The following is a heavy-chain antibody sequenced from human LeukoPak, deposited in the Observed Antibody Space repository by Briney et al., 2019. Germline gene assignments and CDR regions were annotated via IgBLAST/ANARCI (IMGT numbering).Heavy chain of an antibody. CDR2: IDHSGST. V-gene: IGHV4-4*02. J-gene: IGHJ4*02. Sequence: SETLSLTCAVSGGSIINSNWWSWVRQPPGKALEWIGEIDHSGSTSYNPSLKSRVTMSVDRSQNQFSLRLSTVTAADTAVYYCARYCSGGSCYYPYDWGQGTLVIVSS. CDR1: GGSIINSNW. CDR3: ARYCSGGSCYYPYD. D-gene: IGHD2-15*01.